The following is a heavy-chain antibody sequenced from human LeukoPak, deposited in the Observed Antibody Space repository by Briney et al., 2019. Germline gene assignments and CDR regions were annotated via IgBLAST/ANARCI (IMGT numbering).Heavy chain of an antibody. V-gene: IGHV3-7*01. J-gene: IGHJ4*02. CDR1: GFTFSSYW. D-gene: IGHD4-17*01. CDR2: IKQAGSEK. CDR3: ASAGISYGDQFFHF. Sequence: GGSLRLSCAASGFTFSSYWMSWVRQAPGKGLEWVASIKQAGSEKHYVDSVKGRFTISRDNAKNSLHLQMNSLRDEDTAVYYCASAGISYGDQFFHFWGQGTLVTVSS.